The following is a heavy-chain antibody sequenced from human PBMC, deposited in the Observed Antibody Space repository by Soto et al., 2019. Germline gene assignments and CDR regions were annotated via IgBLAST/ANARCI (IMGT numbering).Heavy chain of an antibody. CDR1: GGTFSSYT. Sequence: SVKVSCKASGGTFSSYTISWVRQAPGQGLEWMGRIIPILGIPTYAQKFQGRVTITADKSTSTAYMELSSLRSEDTAVYYCARDSGYCSGGSCYSSGWFDPWGQG. J-gene: IGHJ5*02. V-gene: IGHV1-69*04. D-gene: IGHD2-15*01. CDR2: IIPILGIP. CDR3: ARDSGYCSGGSCYSSGWFDP.